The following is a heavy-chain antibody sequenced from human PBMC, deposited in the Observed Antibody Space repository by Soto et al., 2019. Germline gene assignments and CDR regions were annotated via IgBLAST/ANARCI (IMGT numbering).Heavy chain of an antibody. V-gene: IGHV4-34*01. D-gene: IGHD2-2*01. CDR3: ARVRKYQLLFDWFDP. J-gene: IGHJ5*02. CDR2: INHSGST. CDR1: GGSFSGYY. Sequence: SETLSLTCAVYGGSFSGYYWSWIRQPPGKGLEWIGEINHSGSTNYNPSLKSRVTISVDTSKNQFSLKLSSVTAADTAVYYCARVRKYQLLFDWFDPWGQGTLVTVSS.